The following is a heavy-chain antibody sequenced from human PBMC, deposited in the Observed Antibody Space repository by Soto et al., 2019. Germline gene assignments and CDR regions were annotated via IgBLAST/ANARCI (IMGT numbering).Heavy chain of an antibody. V-gene: IGHV3-7*01. CDR3: AREDFYRFEY. CDR1: GFSFTSYW. CDR2: IKEEGSAK. Sequence: EVQLVESGGGLVQPGGSLRVSCAASGFSFTSYWMSWVRQAPGKGLEWVANIKEEGSAKYYLDSVKGRFTISRDNAKNSLYLQMSSLRAEDTAVYYCAREDFYRFEYWGQGHLVTVSS. J-gene: IGHJ4*02.